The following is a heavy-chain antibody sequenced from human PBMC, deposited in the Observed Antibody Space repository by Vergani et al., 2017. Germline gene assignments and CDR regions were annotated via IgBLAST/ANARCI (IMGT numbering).Heavy chain of an antibody. D-gene: IGHD3-9*01. Sequence: QVQLVHSGAEVKKPGSSVKVSCKASGGPFSSYTISWVRQAPGQGLEWMGRIIPILGIANYAQKFQGRVTLTADKSTSTAYMELSSLRSEDTAVYYCASMTDYDILTGHEDYGMYVWGQGTTVTVSS. CDR3: ASMTDYDILTGHEDYGMYV. CDR2: IIPILGIA. J-gene: IGHJ6*02. CDR1: GGPFSSYT. V-gene: IGHV1-69*02.